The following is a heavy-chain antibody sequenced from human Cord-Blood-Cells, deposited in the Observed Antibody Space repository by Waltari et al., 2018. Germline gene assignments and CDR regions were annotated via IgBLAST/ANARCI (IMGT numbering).Heavy chain of an antibody. CDR1: GYTFTGYY. CDR3: ARALTVTTAFDI. Sequence: QVQLVQSGAEVKKPGASVKVSCKASGYTFTGYYMHWVRQAPGQGLEWKGRTNPNSGGTSHAQKFQGRVTMTRDTSISTAYMELSRLRSDDTAVYYCARALTVTTAFDIWGQGTMVTVSS. V-gene: IGHV1-2*06. J-gene: IGHJ3*02. D-gene: IGHD4-4*01. CDR2: TNPNSGGT.